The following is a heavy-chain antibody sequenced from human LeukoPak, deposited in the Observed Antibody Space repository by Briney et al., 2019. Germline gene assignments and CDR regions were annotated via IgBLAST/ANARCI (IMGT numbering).Heavy chain of an antibody. J-gene: IGHJ4*02. CDR2: ISGSGGST. Sequence: GGSLRLSCAASEFTFSYYSMNWVRQAPGKGLEWVSAISGSGGSTYCADSVKGRFTISRDNSKNTLYLQMDSLRAEDTPVYYCAKDGPYDSSGYYPFDYWGQGTLVTVSS. D-gene: IGHD3-22*01. CDR1: EFTFSYYS. V-gene: IGHV3-23*01. CDR3: AKDGPYDSSGYYPFDY.